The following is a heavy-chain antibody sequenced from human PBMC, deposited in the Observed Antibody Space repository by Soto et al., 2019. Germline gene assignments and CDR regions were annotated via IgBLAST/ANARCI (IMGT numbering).Heavy chain of an antibody. CDR1: GYSFTSYW. D-gene: IGHD4-17*01. J-gene: IGHJ6*02. V-gene: IGHV5-51*01. Sequence: PGESLKISCKGSGYSFTSYWIGWVRQMPGKGLEWMGIIYPGDSDTRYSPYFQGQVTISADKSISTAYLQWSSLKASDTAMYYCARNNYGDYYYYGMDVWGQGTTVTVSS. CDR2: IYPGDSDT. CDR3: ARNNYGDYYYYGMDV.